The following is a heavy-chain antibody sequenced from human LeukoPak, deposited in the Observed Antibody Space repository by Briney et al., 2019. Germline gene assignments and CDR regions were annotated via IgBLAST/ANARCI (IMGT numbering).Heavy chain of an antibody. CDR2: INHSGST. J-gene: IGHJ5*02. D-gene: IGHD3-3*01. Sequence: SETLSLTCAVYGGSFSGYYWSWIRQPPGKGLEWIGEINHSGSTNYNPSLKSRVTMSVDTSKNQFSLKLSSVTAADTAVYYCARDGAYYDFWSGYRGPLGPTFDPWGQGTLVTVSS. CDR3: ARDGAYYDFWSGYRGPLGPTFDP. CDR1: GGSFSGYY. V-gene: IGHV4-34*01.